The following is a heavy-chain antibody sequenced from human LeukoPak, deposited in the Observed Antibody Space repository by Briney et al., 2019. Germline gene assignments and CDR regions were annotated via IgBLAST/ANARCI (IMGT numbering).Heavy chain of an antibody. CDR2: IIPIFGTA. CDR1: GGTFSTYA. V-gene: IGHV1-69*13. Sequence: ASVKVSCKPSGGTFSTYAINWVRQAPGQGLEWMGGIIPIFGTANYAQKFHGRVTITADESTSTAYMELSSLRSEDTAVYYCAGGYYDILTGYSGPGRYFDYWGQGTLVTVSS. J-gene: IGHJ4*02. CDR3: AGGYYDILTGYSGPGRYFDY. D-gene: IGHD3-9*01.